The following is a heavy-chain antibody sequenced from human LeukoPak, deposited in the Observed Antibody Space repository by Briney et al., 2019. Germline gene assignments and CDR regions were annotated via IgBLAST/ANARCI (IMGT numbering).Heavy chain of an antibody. J-gene: IGHJ6*02. Sequence: PGGSLRLSCVASGFIFSSYSINWVRQAPGKGLEWVSSISSSSSYIYYADSVKGRFTISRDNSKNTLYLQMNSLRAEDTAVYYCARDPGAGGDNYYGSGSCLDVWGQGTTVTVSS. V-gene: IGHV3-21*01. D-gene: IGHD3-10*01. CDR2: ISSSSSYI. CDR3: ARDPGAGGDNYYGSGSCLDV. CDR1: GFIFSSYS.